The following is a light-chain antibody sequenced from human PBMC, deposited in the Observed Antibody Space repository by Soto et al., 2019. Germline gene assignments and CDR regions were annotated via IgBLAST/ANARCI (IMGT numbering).Light chain of an antibody. CDR2: DVN. CDR3: CSYAGTYTWV. CDR1: SSDVGAYKY. J-gene: IGLJ3*02. Sequence: QPVLTQPRSVSGSPGQSVTISCTGTSSDVGAYKYVSWCQQYPGKAPQLMIYDVNERPSGVPYRFSGSKSGNTASLTISGLQAEDEADYYCCSYAGTYTWVFGGGTKLTVL. V-gene: IGLV2-11*01.